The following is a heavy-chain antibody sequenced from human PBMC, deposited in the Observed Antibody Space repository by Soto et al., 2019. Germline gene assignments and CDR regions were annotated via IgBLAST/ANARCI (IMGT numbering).Heavy chain of an antibody. D-gene: IGHD4-17*01. Sequence: SETLSLTCTVSGGSISSSSYYWGWIRQPPGKGLEWIGSIYYSGSTYYNPSLKSRVTISVDTSKNQFSLKLSSVTAADTAVYYCARLRPLDAFDIWGQGTMVTVSS. CDR3: ARLRPLDAFDI. V-gene: IGHV4-39*01. CDR1: GGSISSSSYY. CDR2: IYYSGST. J-gene: IGHJ3*02.